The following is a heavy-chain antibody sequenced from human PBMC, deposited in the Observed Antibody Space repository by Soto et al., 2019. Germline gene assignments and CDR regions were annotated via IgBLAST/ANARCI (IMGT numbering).Heavy chain of an antibody. Sequence: SETLSLTCDVSGDSITSGYYWGFIRQPPGKGLEWMGSFYHTGSTYYNPSLKSRVTISVDTSTNQFSLKLTSVTAADTAVYYCARGGPYSSSLYYFDYWGQGTLGTVSS. CDR3: ARGGPYSSSLYYFDY. CDR2: FYHTGST. V-gene: IGHV4-38-2*01. CDR1: GDSITSGYY. D-gene: IGHD6-13*01. J-gene: IGHJ4*02.